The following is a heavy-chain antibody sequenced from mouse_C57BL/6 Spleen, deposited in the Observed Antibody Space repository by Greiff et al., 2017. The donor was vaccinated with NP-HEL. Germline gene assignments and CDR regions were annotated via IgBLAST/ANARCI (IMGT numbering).Heavy chain of an antibody. CDR1: GYTFTSYW. Sequence: QVQLQQPGPELVKPGASVKLSCKASGYTFTSYWMHWVKQRPGQGLEWIGNINPSNGGTNYNEKFKSKATLTVDKSSSSAYMQLSSLTSEDSAVYYCARRGVLRPPYWYFDVWGTGTTVTVSS. CDR3: ARRGVLRPPYWYFDV. V-gene: IGHV1-53*01. D-gene: IGHD1-2*01. J-gene: IGHJ1*03. CDR2: INPSNGGT.